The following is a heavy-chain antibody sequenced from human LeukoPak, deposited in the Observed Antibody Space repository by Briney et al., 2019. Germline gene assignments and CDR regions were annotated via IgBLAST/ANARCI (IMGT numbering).Heavy chain of an antibody. V-gene: IGHV4-59*12. J-gene: IGHJ3*02. CDR2: IYYSGST. CDR1: GGSISSYY. Sequence: SETLSLTCTVSGGSISSYYWSWIRQPPGKGLEWIGYIYYSGSTNYNPSLKSRVTISVDTSKNQFSLKLSSVTAADTAVYYCAKDLLLEWLLYDGGGAFDIWGQGTMVTVSS. CDR3: AKDLLLEWLLYDGGGAFDI. D-gene: IGHD3-3*01.